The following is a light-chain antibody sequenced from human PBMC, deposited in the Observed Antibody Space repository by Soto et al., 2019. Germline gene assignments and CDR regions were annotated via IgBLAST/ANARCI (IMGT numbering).Light chain of an antibody. CDR2: TAS. Sequence: DIQMTQSPSSLSASVGDRVTITCRASQDITNYLAWYQQKPGKVPKLLIYTASSLQSGVPSRFSDSGSGTDFTLTISSLQPEDVATYYCQEYKNAPLTFGGGTKVEIK. CDR1: QDITNY. J-gene: IGKJ4*01. CDR3: QEYKNAPLT. V-gene: IGKV1-27*01.